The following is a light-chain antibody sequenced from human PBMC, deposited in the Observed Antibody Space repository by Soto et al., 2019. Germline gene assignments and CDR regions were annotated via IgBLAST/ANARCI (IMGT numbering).Light chain of an antibody. CDR3: LQDYNYPWT. CDR2: AAS. J-gene: IGKJ1*01. Sequence: AIQMTQSPSSLSASVGDRVTITCRASQGSRNDLSWYQQKPGKAPKLLIYAASTLQSGVPSRFSGSSSGTDFTLTISSLQPEDFATYYCLQDYNYPWTFGQGTKLEI. CDR1: QGSRND. V-gene: IGKV1-6*01.